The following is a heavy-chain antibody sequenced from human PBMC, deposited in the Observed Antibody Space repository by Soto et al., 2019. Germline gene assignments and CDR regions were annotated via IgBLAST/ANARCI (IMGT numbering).Heavy chain of an antibody. V-gene: IGHV3-48*03. CDR2: ISSSGSSK. CDR1: GFTFSSYE. Sequence: GGSLRLSCAASGFTFSSYEMNCVRQAPGKGLEWVSHISSSGSSKYYADSVKGRFTISRDNAKSSLYLQMNSLRAEDTAVYYCARDGPYYYYGMDVWGQGTTVTVSS. J-gene: IGHJ6*02. CDR3: ARDGPYYYYGMDV.